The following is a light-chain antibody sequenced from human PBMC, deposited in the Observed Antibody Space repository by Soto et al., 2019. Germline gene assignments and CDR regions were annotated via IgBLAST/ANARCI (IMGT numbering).Light chain of an antibody. CDR3: QQYNSALSRT. CDR2: AAS. CDR1: QGIANY. J-gene: IGKJ1*01. V-gene: IGKV1-27*01. Sequence: DIQMTQSPSSLSASVGDRVTITCRASQGIANYLAWYQQKPGKVPKLLIYAASTLHSGVPSRFSGSGFVTDFTLTISSLQPEDVATYYGQQYNSALSRTFGQGTKVEIK.